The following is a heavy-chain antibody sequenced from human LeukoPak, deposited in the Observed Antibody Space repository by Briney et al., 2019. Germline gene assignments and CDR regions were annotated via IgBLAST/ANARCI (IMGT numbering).Heavy chain of an antibody. CDR3: AGLWGPTKTPFDY. CDR1: GGSFSGYY. V-gene: IGHV4-34*01. CDR2: FYYNGNT. Sequence: PSETLSLTCAVYGGSFSGYYWGWIRQPPGKELEWIASFYYNGNTYYNPSLKSRVTISGDTSKNQFSLRLTSVTAADTAVYYCAGLWGPTKTPFDYWGQGNLVTVSS. J-gene: IGHJ4*02. D-gene: IGHD1-26*01.